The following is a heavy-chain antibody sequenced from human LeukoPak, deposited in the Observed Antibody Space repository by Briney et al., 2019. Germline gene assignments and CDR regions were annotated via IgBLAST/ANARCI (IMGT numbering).Heavy chain of an antibody. V-gene: IGHV4-34*01. Sequence: PSETLSLTCAVYGGSFSGYYWSWIRQPPGKGLEWIGEINHSGSTNYNPSLKSRVTISVDTSKNLFPLKLSSVTAADTAVYYCARDDSSTLYGMDVWGQGTTVTVSS. D-gene: IGHD2-2*01. CDR3: ARDDSSTLYGMDV. CDR2: INHSGST. J-gene: IGHJ6*02. CDR1: GGSFSGYY.